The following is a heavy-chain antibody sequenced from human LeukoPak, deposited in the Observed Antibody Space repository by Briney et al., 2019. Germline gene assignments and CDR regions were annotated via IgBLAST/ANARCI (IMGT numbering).Heavy chain of an antibody. CDR3: ACSYYDFWSGATRSYFDY. V-gene: IGHV3-66*01. Sequence: GGSLRLSCAASGFTVSSNYMSWVRQAPGKGLEWVSVIYSGGSTYYADSVKGRFTISRDNSKNTLYLQMNSLRAEDTAVYYCACSYYDFWSGATRSYFDYWGQGTLVTVSS. J-gene: IGHJ4*02. CDR1: GFTVSSNY. CDR2: IYSGGST. D-gene: IGHD3-3*01.